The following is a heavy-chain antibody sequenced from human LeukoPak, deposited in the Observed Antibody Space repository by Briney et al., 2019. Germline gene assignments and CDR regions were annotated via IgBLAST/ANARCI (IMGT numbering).Heavy chain of an antibody. V-gene: IGHV1-2*06. CDR1: GYTFTAYY. J-gene: IGHJ4*02. D-gene: IGHD6-13*01. CDR2: INPNSGGT. CDR3: AREVVSTPIAAGVVDY. Sequence: ASVKVSCKASGYTFTAYYMHWVRQAPGQGLEWMGRINPNSGGTNYAQKFQGRVTMTRDTSISTAYMELSRLRSDDTAVYYCAREVVSTPIAAGVVDYWGQGTLVTVSS.